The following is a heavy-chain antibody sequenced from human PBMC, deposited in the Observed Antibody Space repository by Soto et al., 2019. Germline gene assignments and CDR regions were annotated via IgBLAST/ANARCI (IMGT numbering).Heavy chain of an antibody. Sequence: QLQLQESGSGLVKPSQTLSLTCAVSGGSISSGGYSWSWIRQPPGKLLEWIRYIYHSVSTYYNPSLKSQVTISVDRPKNQFSLKLSCVTAADTAVYYCATTAEGVGATASVDYWGQGTLVTASS. D-gene: IGHD1-26*01. CDR1: GGSISSGGYS. CDR2: IYHSVST. J-gene: IGHJ4*02. V-gene: IGHV4-30-2*01. CDR3: ATTAEGVGATASVDY.